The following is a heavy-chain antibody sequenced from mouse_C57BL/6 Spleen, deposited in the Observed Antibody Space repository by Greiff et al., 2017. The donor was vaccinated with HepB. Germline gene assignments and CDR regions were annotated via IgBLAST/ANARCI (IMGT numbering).Heavy chain of an antibody. CDR3: ASLIVAY. CDR2: ISYDGSN. V-gene: IGHV3-6*01. J-gene: IGHJ3*01. CDR1: GYSITSGYY. Sequence: EVKLMESGPGLVKPSQSLSLTCSVTGYSITSGYYWNWIRQFPGNKLEWMGYISYDGSNNYNPSLKNRISITRDTSKNQFFLKLNSVTTEDTATYYCASLIVAYWGQGTLVTVSA.